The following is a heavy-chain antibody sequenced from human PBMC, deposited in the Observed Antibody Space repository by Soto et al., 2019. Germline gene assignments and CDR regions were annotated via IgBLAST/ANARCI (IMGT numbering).Heavy chain of an antibody. CDR1: GLTCSSYR. Sequence: PWWSLRLSCAASGLTCSSYRKNWGRQAPRKGLEWVSYISSSSSNIYYAGPVKGRFTISRENAKNSLYLQMSSLRDEDTAVYYCARDKSEYSTSLGGYYNGLDGWGQGTTVTVSS. D-gene: IGHD6-6*01. J-gene: IGHJ6*02. CDR2: ISSSSSNI. CDR3: ARDKSEYSTSLGGYYNGLDG. V-gene: IGHV3-48*02.